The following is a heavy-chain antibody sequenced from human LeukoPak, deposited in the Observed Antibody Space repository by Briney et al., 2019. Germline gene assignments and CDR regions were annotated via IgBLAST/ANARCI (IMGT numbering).Heavy chain of an antibody. CDR3: ARDRDYYGMDV. CDR2: IIPILGIA. J-gene: IGHJ6*02. CDR1: GGTFSSCA. Sequence: GASVKVSCKASGGTFSSCAISWVRQAPGQGLEWMGRIIPILGIANYAQKFQGRVTITADKSTSTAYMELSSLRSEDTAVYYCARDRDYYGMDVWGQGTTVTVSS. V-gene: IGHV1-69*04.